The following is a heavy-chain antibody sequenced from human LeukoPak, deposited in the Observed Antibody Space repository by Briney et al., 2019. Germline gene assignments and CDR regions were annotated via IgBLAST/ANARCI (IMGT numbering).Heavy chain of an antibody. D-gene: IGHD5-18*01. V-gene: IGHV3-21*01. CDR3: ARGQRRHTDMAPSFDY. Sequence: GSLSLSCASSGFTFSSYSMSWVRPAPGKGLEWVSSIRSVSSNIYYADSVKGRFTISRDNAKNSLYLQMNSLRAEDTAVYYCARGQRRHTDMAPSFDYWGQGTLVTVSS. J-gene: IGHJ4*02. CDR2: IRSVSSNI. CDR1: GFTFSSYS.